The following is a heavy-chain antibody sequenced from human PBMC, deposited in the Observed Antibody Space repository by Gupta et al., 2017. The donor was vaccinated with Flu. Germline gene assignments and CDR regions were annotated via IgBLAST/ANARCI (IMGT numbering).Heavy chain of an antibody. CDR3: ATVTSGC. V-gene: IGHV3-74*03. CDR2: INPDGSST. J-gene: IGHJ4*02. Sequence: ASGFTFSTSYLQWVRQAPGKGLVWVSRINPDGSSTTYAESVKGRFTISRDNAKNTLYLQMNSLGDDDTAVYYCATVTSGCWGQGTLVTVSS. CDR1: GFTFSTSY. D-gene: IGHD4-17*01.